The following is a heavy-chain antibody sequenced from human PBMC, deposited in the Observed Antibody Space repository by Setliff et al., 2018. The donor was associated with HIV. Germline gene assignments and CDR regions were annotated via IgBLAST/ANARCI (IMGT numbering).Heavy chain of an antibody. CDR1: GGTFSSYA. Sequence: SVKVSCKASGGTFSSYAISWVRQAPGQGLEWMGGIIPIFGTTNYAQKFQGRVTITTDESTTTAYMELSSLRSEDTALYYRAGSILTGYYTFGADYWGQGALVTVPQ. D-gene: IGHD3-9*01. CDR2: IIPIFGTT. CDR3: AGSILTGYYTFGADY. J-gene: IGHJ4*02. V-gene: IGHV1-69*05.